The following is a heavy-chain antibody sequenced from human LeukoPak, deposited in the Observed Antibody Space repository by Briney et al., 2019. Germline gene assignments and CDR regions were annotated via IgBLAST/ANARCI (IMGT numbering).Heavy chain of an antibody. CDR3: ATGYYYDSSGYYQN. CDR1: GYTLTELS. J-gene: IGHJ4*02. CDR2: FDPEDGET. D-gene: IGHD3-22*01. V-gene: IGHV1-24*01. Sequence: ASVKVSCKVSGYTLTELSMLWVRRAPGKGLEWMGGFDPEDGETIYAQKFQGRVTMTEDTSTDTAYMELSSLRSDDTAVYYCATGYYYDSSGYYQNWGEGTLVTVSS.